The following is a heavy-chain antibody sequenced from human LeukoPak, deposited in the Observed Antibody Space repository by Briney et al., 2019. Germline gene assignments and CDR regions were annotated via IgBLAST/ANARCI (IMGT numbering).Heavy chain of an antibody. V-gene: IGHV1-18*04. CDR2: ISAYNGNT. J-gene: IGHJ4*02. CDR1: GYTFTTYY. CDR3: ARRGRMVAPGPFDY. D-gene: IGHD4/OR15-4a*01. Sequence: GASVKVSCKASGYTFTTYYVHWVRQAPGQGLEWMGWISAYNGNTNYAQKLQGRVTMTTDTSTSTAYMELRSLRSDDTAVYYCARRGRMVAPGPFDYWGQGTLVTVSS.